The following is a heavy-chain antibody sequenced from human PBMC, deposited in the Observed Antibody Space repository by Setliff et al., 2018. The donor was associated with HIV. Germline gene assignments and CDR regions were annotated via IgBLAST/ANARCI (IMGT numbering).Heavy chain of an antibody. J-gene: IGHJ4*02. Sequence: ASVKVSCKTSGYTFSRYGFSWVRQAPGQGLEWMGWISAYNLNTNYAQKFQGRVTMTTDSSASTGYMELRSLRSEDTAVYYCARAYYHDSSGYQGFDYWGQGTLVTVSS. CDR3: ARAYYHDSSGYQGFDY. CDR2: ISAYNLNT. CDR1: GYTFSRYG. V-gene: IGHV1-18*01. D-gene: IGHD3-22*01.